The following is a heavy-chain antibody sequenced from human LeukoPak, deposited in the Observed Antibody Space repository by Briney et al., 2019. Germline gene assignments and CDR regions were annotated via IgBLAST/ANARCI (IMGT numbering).Heavy chain of an antibody. Sequence: SETLSLTCTVSGDSVSTTIYYWGWIRQPPGRGLECIGSIYYSGSTYYNPSLKSRATILVDTSRDQFSLKLSSVTAADTAVYYCARIYPIIGYCSSTSCPASFDIWGQGTMVTVSS. CDR3: ARIYPIIGYCSSTSCPASFDI. CDR2: IYYSGST. J-gene: IGHJ3*02. V-gene: IGHV4-39*07. D-gene: IGHD2-2*01. CDR1: GDSVSTTIYY.